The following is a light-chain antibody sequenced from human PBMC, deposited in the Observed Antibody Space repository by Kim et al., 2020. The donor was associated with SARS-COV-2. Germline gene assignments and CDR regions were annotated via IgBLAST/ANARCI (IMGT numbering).Light chain of an antibody. Sequence: ACGEDEVTKTSRAKQVISNYLAQYQQERGKPPKLRVYDATALPSGVPSRFSGSRSGTEFTLTVTSLQPEDVATYYCQQYNSAPWTFGQGTKV. CDR2: DAT. CDR3: QQYNSAPWT. V-gene: IGKV1-27*01. CDR1: QVISNY. J-gene: IGKJ1*01.